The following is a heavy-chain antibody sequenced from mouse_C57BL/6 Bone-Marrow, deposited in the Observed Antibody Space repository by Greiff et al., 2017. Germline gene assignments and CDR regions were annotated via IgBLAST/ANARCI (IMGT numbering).Heavy chain of an antibody. Sequence: EVKLVESGGGLVKPGGSLKLSCAASGFTFSSYAMSWVRQTPEKRLEWVATISDGGSYTYYPDNVKGRFTISRDNAKNNLYLQMSHLKSEDTAMYYCARGTQLGRDYWGQGTTLTVSS. D-gene: IGHD4-1*02. V-gene: IGHV5-4*03. CDR2: ISDGGSYT. J-gene: IGHJ2*01. CDR3: ARGTQLGRDY. CDR1: GFTFSSYA.